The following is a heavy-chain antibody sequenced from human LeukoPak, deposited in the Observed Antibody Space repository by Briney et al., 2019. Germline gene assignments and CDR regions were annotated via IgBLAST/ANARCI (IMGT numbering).Heavy chain of an antibody. Sequence: ASVKVSCKASGYTFTGYYMHWVRQAPGQGLEWMGWINPNSGGTNYAQKFQGRVTMTRDTSISTGYMELSRLRSNDTAVYYCATLVIAVAGGFGDYWGQGTLVTVSS. CDR3: ATLVIAVAGGFGDY. J-gene: IGHJ4*02. CDR1: GYTFTGYY. V-gene: IGHV1-2*02. CDR2: INPNSGGT. D-gene: IGHD6-19*01.